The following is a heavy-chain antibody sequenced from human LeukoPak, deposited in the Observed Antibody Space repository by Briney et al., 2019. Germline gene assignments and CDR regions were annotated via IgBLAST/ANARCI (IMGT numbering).Heavy chain of an antibody. CDR2: INPNSGGT. CDR1: GYTFTGYY. CDR3: ARDRKCSSTSCYQDY. J-gene: IGHJ4*02. D-gene: IGHD2-2*01. Sequence: ASVKVSCKASGYTFTGYYMHWVRQAPGQGLEWMGWINPNSGGTNYAQKFQGRVTMTRDTSISTAYMELSRLRSDDTAVYYCARDRKCSSTSCYQDYWGQGTLVTVSS. V-gene: IGHV1-2*02.